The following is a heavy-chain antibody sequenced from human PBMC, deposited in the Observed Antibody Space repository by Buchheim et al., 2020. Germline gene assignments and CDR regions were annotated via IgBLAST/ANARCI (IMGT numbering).Heavy chain of an antibody. CDR3: VRAFHSTSYSYFDY. CDR2: INSDGSST. Sequence: EVQLVESGGGLVQPGGSLRLSCAASGFTFSSYWMHWVRQAPGKGLVWVSRINSDGSSTSYADSVKGRFTISRDNAKNTLWLQMNNLRVDDTAVYFCVRAFHSTSYSYFDYWGQGT. V-gene: IGHV3-74*01. D-gene: IGHD2-2*01. J-gene: IGHJ4*02. CDR1: GFTFSSYW.